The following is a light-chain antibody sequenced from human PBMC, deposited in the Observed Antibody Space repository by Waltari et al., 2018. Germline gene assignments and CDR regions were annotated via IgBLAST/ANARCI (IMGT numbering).Light chain of an antibody. CDR3: SSYAGSSVWV. J-gene: IGLJ3*02. CDR2: EVT. Sequence: QSALTQPPSASGSPGQSVTISCTGSSSAIGYDDYVSWYQQRPDKAPEPMIYEVTKRPSGVPDRFSGSKSGNTASLTVSGLQAADEADYYCSSYAGSSVWVFGGGTKLTVV. CDR1: SSAIGYDDY. V-gene: IGLV2-8*01.